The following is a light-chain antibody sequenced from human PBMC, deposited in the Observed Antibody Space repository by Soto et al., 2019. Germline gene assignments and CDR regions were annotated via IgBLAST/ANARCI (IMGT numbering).Light chain of an antibody. Sequence: QSALTQPASVSGSPGQSIAISCTGTSSDVGGYKYVSWYQQYPGKAPKLMIYDVSNRPSGVPDRFSGSKSGNTASLTISGLQSEDEADYYCSSYTSYTSYVFATGTKVTVL. CDR3: SSYTSYTSYV. J-gene: IGLJ1*01. CDR2: DVS. V-gene: IGLV2-14*01. CDR1: SSDVGGYKY.